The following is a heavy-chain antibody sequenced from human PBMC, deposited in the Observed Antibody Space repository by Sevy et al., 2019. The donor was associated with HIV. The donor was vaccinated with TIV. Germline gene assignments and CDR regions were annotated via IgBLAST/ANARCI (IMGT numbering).Heavy chain of an antibody. CDR2: INSDGGSI. D-gene: IGHD1-1*01. CDR3: ARDWSPTTKYYYGMDV. J-gene: IGHJ6*02. Sequence: GGSLRLSCAASGFTFSSYWMYWVRQAPGKGLVWVSRINSDGGSINYADSVKGRFTISRENAKNTLYLQMDSLRVEDTADYYCARDWSPTTKYYYGMDVWGQGTTVTVSS. CDR1: GFTFSSYW. V-gene: IGHV3-74*01.